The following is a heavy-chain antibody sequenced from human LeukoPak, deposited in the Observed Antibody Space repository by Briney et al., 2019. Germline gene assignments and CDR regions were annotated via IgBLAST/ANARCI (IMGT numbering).Heavy chain of an antibody. CDR2: ISSSSSYT. Sequence: PGGSLRLSCAASGFTFSDYYMSWIRQAPGKGLESVSYISSSSSYTNYADSVKGRFTISRDNAKNSLYLQMNSLRAEDTAVYYCARDLMAGGYSGMDVWGQGTTVTVSS. CDR3: ARDLMAGGYSGMDV. V-gene: IGHV3-11*05. J-gene: IGHJ6*02. D-gene: IGHD3-16*01. CDR1: GFTFSDYY.